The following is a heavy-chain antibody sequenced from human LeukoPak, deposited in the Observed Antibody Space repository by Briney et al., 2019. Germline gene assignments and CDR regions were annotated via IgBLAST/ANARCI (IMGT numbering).Heavy chain of an antibody. CDR1: GYTFTTYY. V-gene: IGHV1-46*03. J-gene: IGHJ4*02. CDR3: ARDGEYSGGYLDY. D-gene: IGHD1-26*01. Sequence: ASVKVSCKASGYTFTTYYMHWVRQAPGQGLEWMGIINPTVGNTTYAQKFQGRVTMTRDTSTSTVFMELSSLRSEDTAVYYCARDGEYSGGYLDYWGQGTLVTVSS. CDR2: INPTVGNT.